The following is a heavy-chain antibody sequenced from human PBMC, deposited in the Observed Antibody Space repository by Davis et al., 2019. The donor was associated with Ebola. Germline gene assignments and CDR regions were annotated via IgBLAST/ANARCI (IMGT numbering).Heavy chain of an antibody. CDR2: IIPIFGTA. J-gene: IGHJ4*02. CDR3: ARPAESGSIVAAGTFDY. V-gene: IGHV1-69*13. CDR1: GGTFSTYA. D-gene: IGHD6-13*01. Sequence: SVKVSCKASGGTFSTYAINWVRQAPGQGLEWMGGIIPIFGTANYAQKFQGRVTITADESTSPAYMELSSLRSEDTAVYYCARPAESGSIVAAGTFDYWGQGTLVTVSS.